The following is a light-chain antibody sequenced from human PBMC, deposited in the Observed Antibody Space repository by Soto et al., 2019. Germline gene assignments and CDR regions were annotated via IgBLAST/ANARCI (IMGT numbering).Light chain of an antibody. CDR3: QQYNNGPIT. V-gene: IGKV3-15*01. CDR1: QSVSSN. CDR2: GAS. Sequence: EIVMTQSPATLSVSPGERATLSCRASQSVSSNLAWYQQKPGQAPRLLIYGASTRATGVPARCSGSGSGTEFTVTITSLPSEDFAVYYCQQYNNGPITFGQGTRLEIK. J-gene: IGKJ5*01.